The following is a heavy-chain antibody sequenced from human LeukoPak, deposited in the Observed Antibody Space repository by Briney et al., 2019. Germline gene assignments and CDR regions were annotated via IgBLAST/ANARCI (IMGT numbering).Heavy chain of an antibody. CDR2: IISSGSTI. CDR1: GFTFGDHA. CDR3: ARDLGIVGAFDY. J-gene: IGHJ4*02. D-gene: IGHD1-26*01. Sequence: GGSLRLSCTASGFTFGDHAMSWVRQAPGKGLEWVSYIISSGSTIYYADSVKGRFTISRDNAKNSLYLQMNSLRAEDTAVYYCARDLGIVGAFDYWGQGTLVTVSS. V-gene: IGHV3-11*01.